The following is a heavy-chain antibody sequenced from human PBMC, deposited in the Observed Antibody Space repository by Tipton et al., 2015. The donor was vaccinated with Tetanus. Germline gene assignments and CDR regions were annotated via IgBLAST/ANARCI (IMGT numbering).Heavy chain of an antibody. CDR3: ARVQLSSSFLKYNWLDP. Sequence: GLVKPSETLSLTCSVSGGSVNTYYWNWIRQSPGKGLEWIGYVFHSGITNYNPSLKSRLTMSVDTSNNLFSLKLTSVTAADTAVYYCARVQLSSSFLKYNWLDPWGQGTLVTVAS. V-gene: IGHV4-59*02. J-gene: IGHJ5*02. CDR1: GGSVNTYY. D-gene: IGHD3-3*02. CDR2: VFHSGIT.